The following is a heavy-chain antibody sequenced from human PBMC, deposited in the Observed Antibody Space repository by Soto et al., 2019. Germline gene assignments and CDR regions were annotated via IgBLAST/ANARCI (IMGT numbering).Heavy chain of an antibody. J-gene: IGHJ4*02. CDR2: IYYSGST. CDR3: ARHFDSGYDQWAFDY. CDR1: GGSISNYY. V-gene: IGHV4-59*08. Sequence: PSETLSLTCTVSGGSISNYYWSWIRQPPGKGLEWIGYIYYSGSTNYNPSLKSRVTISVDTSKNQFSLKLSSVTATDTAVYYCARHFDSGYDQWAFDYWGQGTLVTVSS. D-gene: IGHD5-12*01.